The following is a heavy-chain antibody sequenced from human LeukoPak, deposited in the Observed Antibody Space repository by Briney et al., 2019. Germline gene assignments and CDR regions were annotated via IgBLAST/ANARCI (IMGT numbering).Heavy chain of an antibody. CDR1: GFTFSNYA. V-gene: IGHV3-33*01. Sequence: GGSLRLSCAASGFTFSNYAMHWVRQAPGKGLEWVAAVWDAGTNTHYADSVKGRVTISRDNAKNSLYLQMNDLRDEDTAVYYCARGRDHAFDIWGQGTMVTVSS. CDR3: ARGRDHAFDI. CDR2: VWDAGTNT. J-gene: IGHJ3*02.